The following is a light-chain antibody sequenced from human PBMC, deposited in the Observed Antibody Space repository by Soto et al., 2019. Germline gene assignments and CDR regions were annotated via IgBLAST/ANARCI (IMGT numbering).Light chain of an antibody. V-gene: IGKV1-39*01. CDR3: QQSYSTPLIT. Sequence: DIQMTQSPSSLSASVEDRVIITCRASQSISNHLNWYQQKPGKAPKLLIYAASSLQSGVPSRFSGSGSGTDFTLTISSLQPEDFATYYCQQSYSTPLITFGQGTRLEIK. J-gene: IGKJ5*01. CDR1: QSISNH. CDR2: AAS.